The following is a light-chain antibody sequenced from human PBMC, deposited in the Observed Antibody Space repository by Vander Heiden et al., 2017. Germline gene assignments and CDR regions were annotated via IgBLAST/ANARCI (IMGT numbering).Light chain of an antibody. CDR1: QSVLYSSNNKNY. CDR3: QQYDSTPQT. Sequence: DIVMTQSPDSLAVSLGERATINCKSSQSVLYSSNNKNYLAWYQQKPGQPPKLLIYWASTRESGVPDRFSGSGSGKDFTLTISSLQAEDVAVYYCQQYDSTPQTFGQGTKVEIQ. J-gene: IGKJ1*01. V-gene: IGKV4-1*01. CDR2: WAS.